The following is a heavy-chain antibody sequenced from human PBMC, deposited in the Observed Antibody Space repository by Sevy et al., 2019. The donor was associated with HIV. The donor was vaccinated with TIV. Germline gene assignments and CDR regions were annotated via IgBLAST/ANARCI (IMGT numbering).Heavy chain of an antibody. J-gene: IGHJ4*02. D-gene: IGHD2-8*01. CDR2: FSFGCGRI. CDR3: AREGCTQPHDY. V-gene: IGHV3-23*01. CDR1: GFTFAKYS. Sequence: GGSLRLSCAASGFTFAKYSMIWVRQAPGKGLEWVSTFSFGCGRINYADSVKGRFTISRDDSKNTLFLQMNSLRAEDTATYFCAREGCTQPHDYWGQGTLVTISS.